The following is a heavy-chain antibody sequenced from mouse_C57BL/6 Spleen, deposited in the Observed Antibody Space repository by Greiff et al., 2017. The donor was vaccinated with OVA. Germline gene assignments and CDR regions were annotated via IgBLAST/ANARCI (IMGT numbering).Heavy chain of an antibody. CDR3: ARSCDTSVVATTGDFDY. CDR2: IHPNSGST. V-gene: IGHV1-64*01. CDR1: GYTFTSYW. J-gene: IGHJ2*01. D-gene: IGHD1-1*01. Sequence: VQLQQPGAELVKPGASVKLSCKASGYTFTSYWMHWVKQRPGQGLEWIGMIHPNSGSTTYNEKFKSKATLTVDTSYSTAYMQLSSLTSADAAVYYCARSCDTSVVATTGDFDYWGQGTTLTVSS.